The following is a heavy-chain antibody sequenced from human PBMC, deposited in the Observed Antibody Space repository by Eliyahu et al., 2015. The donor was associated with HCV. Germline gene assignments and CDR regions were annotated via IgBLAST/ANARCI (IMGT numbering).Heavy chain of an antibody. Sequence: EVQLVESGGGLVQPGGSLRLSCAASGFTFXXXWMXWVRQAPGXGLGWVSRINSDGSSTSYADSVKGRFTISRDNAKNTLYLQMNSLRAEDTAVYYCAREVFAHCSSTSCYCTGGVCYKDYWGQGTLVTVSS. CDR1: GFTFXXXW. V-gene: IGHV3-74*01. D-gene: IGHD2-8*02. J-gene: IGHJ4*02. CDR3: AREVFAHCSSTSCYCTGGVCYKDY. CDR2: INSDGSST.